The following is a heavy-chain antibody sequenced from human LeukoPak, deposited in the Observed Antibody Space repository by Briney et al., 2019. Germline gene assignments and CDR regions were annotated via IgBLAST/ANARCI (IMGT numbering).Heavy chain of an antibody. V-gene: IGHV3-30-3*01. J-gene: IGHJ4*02. CDR1: GFSFSKYP. D-gene: IGHD3-10*01. CDR2: ISYDGSNK. Sequence: PGGSLRLSCGASGFSFSKYPIHWVRQAPGKGLEWVAVISYDGSNKYYADSVKGRFTISRDNSKNTLYLQMNSLRGDDTAVYYCARVPSPGSSTGYWGQGTLVTVSS. CDR3: ARVPSPGSSTGY.